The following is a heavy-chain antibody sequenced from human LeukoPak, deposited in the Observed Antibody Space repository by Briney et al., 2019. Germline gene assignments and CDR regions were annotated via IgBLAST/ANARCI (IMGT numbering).Heavy chain of an antibody. Sequence: GGSLRLSCAASGFTFSSYALSWVRQAPGKGLEWVSTISGSDISTYYADSVKGRFTISRDNSKNTLYVQMNSLRAEDTAVYYCARVAGYSGYDYYAYYYMDVWGKGTTVTVSS. V-gene: IGHV3-23*01. CDR3: ARVAGYSGYDYYAYYYMDV. J-gene: IGHJ6*03. CDR2: ISGSDIST. CDR1: GFTFSSYA. D-gene: IGHD5-12*01.